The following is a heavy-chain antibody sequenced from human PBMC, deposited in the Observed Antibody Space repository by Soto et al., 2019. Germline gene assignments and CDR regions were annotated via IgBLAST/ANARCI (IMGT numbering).Heavy chain of an antibody. CDR2: IVVGSGNT. J-gene: IGHJ4*02. V-gene: IGHV1-58*01. Sequence: GASVKVSCKASGFTFTSSAVQWVRQARGQRLEWIGWIVVGSGNTNYAQKFQERVTITRDMSTSTAYMELSSLRSEDTAAYYCARGGMTTVTTAFDYWGQGTLVTVSS. D-gene: IGHD4-17*01. CDR1: GFTFTSSA. CDR3: ARGGMTTVTTAFDY.